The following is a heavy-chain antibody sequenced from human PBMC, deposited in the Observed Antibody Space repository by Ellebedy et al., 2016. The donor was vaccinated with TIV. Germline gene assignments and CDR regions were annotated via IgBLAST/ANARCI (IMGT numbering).Heavy chain of an antibody. J-gene: IGHJ6*03. V-gene: IGHV3-23*01. CDR3: AKWPIVVVIAIPSFLHKRRGYYMDV. CDR1: GFTFSSYA. Sequence: GESLKISXAASGFTFSSYAMSWVRQAPGKGLEWVSAISGSGGSTYYADSVKGRFTISRDNSKNTLYLQMNSLRAEDTAVYYCAKWPIVVVIAIPSFLHKRRGYYMDVWGKGTTVTVSS. D-gene: IGHD2-21*01. CDR2: ISGSGGST.